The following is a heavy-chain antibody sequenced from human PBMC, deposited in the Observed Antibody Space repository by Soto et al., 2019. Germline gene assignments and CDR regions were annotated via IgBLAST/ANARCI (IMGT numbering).Heavy chain of an antibody. D-gene: IGHD2-15*01. J-gene: IGHJ4*02. CDR2: IYYNGNI. Sequence: SETLSLTCTVSGDSVTGHYWSWIRQPPGKGLECICYIYYNGNINYNPSLRSRVTISVDTSRSQFSLKLSSVTAADTAVYYCARQRDCGGGSCDFDYWGQGAVVTVSS. V-gene: IGHV4-59*02. CDR3: ARQRDCGGGSCDFDY. CDR1: GDSVTGHY.